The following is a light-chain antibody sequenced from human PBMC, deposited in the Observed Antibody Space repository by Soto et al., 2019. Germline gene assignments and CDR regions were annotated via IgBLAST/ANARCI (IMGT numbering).Light chain of an antibody. J-gene: IGKJ4*01. Sequence: EIVMTQSPATLSLSPGERATLSCRASQSVSGNLAWYQQKPGQAPRLLISGASTRATGIPARFSGSGSGTEFTLTISSLQSEDFAVYYCQQRSNWPPVFGGGTKVEIK. CDR1: QSVSGN. CDR2: GAS. V-gene: IGKV3-15*01. CDR3: QQRSNWPPV.